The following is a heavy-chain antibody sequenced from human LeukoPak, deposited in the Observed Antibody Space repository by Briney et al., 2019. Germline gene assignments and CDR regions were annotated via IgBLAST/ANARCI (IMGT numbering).Heavy chain of an antibody. J-gene: IGHJ4*02. CDR1: GGSISSSSYY. V-gene: IGHV4-39*01. D-gene: IGHD1-1*01. Sequence: SETLSLTCTVSGGSISSSSYYWCWIRQPPGKGLEWIGSIYYSGSTYYNPSLKSRVTISVDTSKNQFSLKRSSVTAADTAVYYCARSTVVGGWRTTGTGVDYWGQGTLVTVSS. CDR2: IYYSGST. CDR3: ARSTVVGGWRTTGTGVDY.